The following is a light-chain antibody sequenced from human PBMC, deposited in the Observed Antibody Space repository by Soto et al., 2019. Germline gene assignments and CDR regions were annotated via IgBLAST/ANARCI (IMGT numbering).Light chain of an antibody. CDR3: QQRSS. V-gene: IGKV3-11*01. Sequence: EIVLTQSPATLSFSPGERPTLPSRASQSVSSYLAWYQQKPGQAPRLLIYDASNRATGIPARFSGSGSGTDFTLTISSLEPEDFAVYYCQQRSSFGGGTKVEIK. CDR1: QSVSSY. J-gene: IGKJ4*01. CDR2: DAS.